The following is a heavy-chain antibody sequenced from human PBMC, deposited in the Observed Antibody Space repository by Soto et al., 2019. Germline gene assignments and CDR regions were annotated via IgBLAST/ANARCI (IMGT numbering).Heavy chain of an antibody. J-gene: IGHJ3*02. D-gene: IGHD2-15*01. V-gene: IGHV4-59*08. CDR1: GGSISSYY. CDR2: IYYSGST. CDR3: ARHDIVVVVAASWAFDI. Sequence: SETLSLTCTVSGGSISSYYWSWIRQPPGKGLEWIGYIYYSGSTNYNPSLKSRVTISVDTSKNQFSLKLSSVTAADTAVYYCARHDIVVVVAASWAFDIWGQGTMVTVSS.